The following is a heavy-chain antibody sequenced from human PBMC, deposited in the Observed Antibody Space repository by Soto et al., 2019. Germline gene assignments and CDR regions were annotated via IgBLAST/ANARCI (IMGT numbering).Heavy chain of an antibody. D-gene: IGHD3-16*01. CDR1: GGSFSGYY. CDR2: INHSGST. CDR3: ARGRTYDYVWGSVGNWFDP. V-gene: IGHV4-34*01. J-gene: IGHJ5*02. Sequence: QVQLQQWGAGLLKPSETLSLTCAVYGGSFSGYYWSWIRQPPGKGLEWIGEINHSGSTSHNPSLKSRVTISVDTSKNQFSLKLSSVTAADTAVYYCARGRTYDYVWGSVGNWFDPWGQGTLVTVSS.